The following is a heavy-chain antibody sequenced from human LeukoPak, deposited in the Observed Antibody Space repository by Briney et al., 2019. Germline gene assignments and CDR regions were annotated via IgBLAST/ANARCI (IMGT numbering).Heavy chain of an antibody. CDR1: GFTFSSYA. CDR2: ISYDGSNK. Sequence: GGSLRLSCAASGFTFSSYAMHWVRQAPGKGLEWVAVISYDGSNKYYADSVKGRFTISRDNAKNSLYLQMNSLRAEDTAAFYCAREIPGARDAFDIWGQGTTVTVSS. V-gene: IGHV3-30-3*01. J-gene: IGHJ3*02. CDR3: AREIPGARDAFDI. D-gene: IGHD2-2*01.